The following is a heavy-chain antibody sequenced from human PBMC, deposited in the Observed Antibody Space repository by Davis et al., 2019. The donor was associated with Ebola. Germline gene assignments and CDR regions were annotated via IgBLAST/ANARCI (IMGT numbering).Heavy chain of an antibody. J-gene: IGHJ3*02. Sequence: HTGGSLRLSCAASGFTFSRSWMHWVRQAPGKGLLWVSRIHGDGSSTIYADSVKGRFTISRDNAKNTLYLQMNSLRAEDTAVYYCARDLGQRWLQLDDALDIWGQGTLVTVSS. V-gene: IGHV3-74*01. D-gene: IGHD5-24*01. CDR1: GFTFSRSW. CDR3: ARDLGQRWLQLDDALDI. CDR2: IHGDGSST.